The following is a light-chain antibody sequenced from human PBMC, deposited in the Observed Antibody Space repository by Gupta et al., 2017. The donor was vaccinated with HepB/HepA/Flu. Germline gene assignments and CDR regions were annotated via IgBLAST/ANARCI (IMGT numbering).Light chain of an antibody. V-gene: IGKV1-9*01. CDR2: AAS. CDR1: QGISTY. J-gene: IGKJ3*01. Sequence: DIQLTQSPSLLSASIGDRVTITCRASQGISTYLAWYQQKPGKAPKLLMYAASTLQSGVPPRFSGSGSGTEFTLTINSLEPEDAATYFCQQVNSYLFSFGPGTKVDIK. CDR3: QQVNSYLFS.